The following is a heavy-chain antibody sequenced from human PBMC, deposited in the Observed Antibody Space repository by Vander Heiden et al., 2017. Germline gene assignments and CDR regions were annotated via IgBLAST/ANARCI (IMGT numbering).Heavy chain of an antibody. CDR1: GGSFSGYY. J-gene: IGHJ5*02. Sequence: QVQLQQWGAGLLKPSETLSRTCAVYGGSFSGYYWSWIRQPPGNGREWMGEINHSGSTNYHPSLKSRVTISVDTSKNQFSLKLSSVTAADTAVYYCARGASGSYYYNWFDPWGQGTLVTVSS. CDR3: ARGASGSYYYNWFDP. D-gene: IGHD1-26*01. V-gene: IGHV4-34*01. CDR2: INHSGST.